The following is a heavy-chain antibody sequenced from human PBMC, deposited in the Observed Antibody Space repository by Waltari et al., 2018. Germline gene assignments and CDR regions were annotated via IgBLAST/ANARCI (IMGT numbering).Heavy chain of an antibody. CDR3: AREDNVYNWFDS. J-gene: IGHJ5*01. CDR1: GFTFSSDW. D-gene: IGHD3-10*02. Sequence: EVQLVESGGGLVQPGGSLRLSCEASGFTFSSDWMSWVRQAPGKGLEWVANIKHDGSEKDYLDSVKGRFTISRDNAKNSLFLQMNSLRVEDTAVYYCAREDNVYNWFDSWGQGTLVTVSS. CDR2: IKHDGSEK. V-gene: IGHV3-7*01.